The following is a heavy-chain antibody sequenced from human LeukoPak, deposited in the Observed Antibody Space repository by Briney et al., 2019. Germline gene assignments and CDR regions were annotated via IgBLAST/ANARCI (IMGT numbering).Heavy chain of an antibody. V-gene: IGHV1-2*02. CDR3: ARGAVYSYDVVDIDY. D-gene: IGHD5-18*01. J-gene: IGHJ4*02. CDR2: INPNSGGT. CDR1: GFTFTGYY. Sequence: ASVKVSCKASGFTFTGYYMHWVRQAPGQGLEWMGWINPNSGGTNYAQKFQGRVTMTRDTSISTAYMELSRLRSDDTAVYYCARGAVYSYDVVDIDYWGQGTLVTVSS.